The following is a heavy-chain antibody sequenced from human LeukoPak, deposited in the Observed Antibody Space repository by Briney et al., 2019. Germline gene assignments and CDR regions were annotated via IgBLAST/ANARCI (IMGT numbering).Heavy chain of an antibody. CDR2: ISGSGGNT. D-gene: IGHD5-18*01. Sequence: GGSLRLSCAASGFTFSSYAMSWVRQAPGKGLEWVSAISGSGGNTYYADSVKGRFTISRDNSKNSLYLQMNSLRAEDTAVYYCARARGYSYGPDYWGQGTLVTVSS. J-gene: IGHJ4*02. CDR3: ARARGYSYGPDY. CDR1: GFTFSSYA. V-gene: IGHV3-23*01.